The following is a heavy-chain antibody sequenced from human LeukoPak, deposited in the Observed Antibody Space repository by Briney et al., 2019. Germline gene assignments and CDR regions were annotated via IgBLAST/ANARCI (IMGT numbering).Heavy chain of an antibody. Sequence: ASVKVSCKASGYTFTSYGISWVRQAPGQGLEWMGWISAYNGNTNYAQKLQGRVTMTTDTSTSTAYMELRSLRSDDTAVYYCARGRGDIQLWLRASGYFDLWGRGTLVTVSS. CDR1: GYTFTSYG. V-gene: IGHV1-18*01. CDR2: ISAYNGNT. J-gene: IGHJ2*01. CDR3: ARGRGDIQLWLRASGYFDL. D-gene: IGHD5-18*01.